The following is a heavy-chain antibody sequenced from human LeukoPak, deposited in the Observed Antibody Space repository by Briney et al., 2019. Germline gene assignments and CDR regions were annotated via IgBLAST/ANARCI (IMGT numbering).Heavy chain of an antibody. CDR1: GYTFTSYG. V-gene: IGHV1-18*01. D-gene: IGHD6-19*01. Sequence: ASVKVSCKASGYTFTSYGISWVRQAPGQGLEWMGWISAYNGNTNYAQKFQGRVTMTRDTSTSTVYMELSSLRSEDTAVYYCARGLTNPGYSSGWFVGRFDYWGQGTLVTVSS. CDR2: ISAYNGNT. CDR3: ARGLTNPGYSSGWFVGRFDY. J-gene: IGHJ4*02.